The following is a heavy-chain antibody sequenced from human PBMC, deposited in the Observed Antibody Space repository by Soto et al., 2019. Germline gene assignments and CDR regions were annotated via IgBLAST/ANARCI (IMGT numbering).Heavy chain of an antibody. J-gene: IGHJ6*02. CDR1: GFTFSSYE. CDR3: ARVIEAYSNYGMDV. Sequence: GGSLRLSCAASGFTFSSYEMNWVRQAPGKGLEWVSYISSSGGTTDYADSVKGRFTISRDNSKNTRYLQMNSLRAEDTAVYYCARVIEAYSNYGMDVWGQGTTVTVSS. D-gene: IGHD3-16*02. V-gene: IGHV3-48*03. CDR2: ISSSGGTT.